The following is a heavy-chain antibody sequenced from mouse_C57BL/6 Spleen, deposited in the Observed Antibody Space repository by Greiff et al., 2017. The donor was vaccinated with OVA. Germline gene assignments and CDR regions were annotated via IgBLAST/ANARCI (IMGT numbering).Heavy chain of an antibody. D-gene: IGHD1-1*01. V-gene: IGHV5-4*01. CDR2: ISDGGSYT. CDR1: GFTFSSYA. J-gene: IGHJ4*01. Sequence: EVKLVESGGGLVKPGGSLRLSCAASGFTFSSYAMSWVRQTPEKRLEWVATISDGGSYTYYPDNVKGRFTISRDNAKNNLYLQMSHLKSEDTAMYYCARDHYYGRAMDDWGQGTSVTVSS. CDR3: ARDHYYGRAMDD.